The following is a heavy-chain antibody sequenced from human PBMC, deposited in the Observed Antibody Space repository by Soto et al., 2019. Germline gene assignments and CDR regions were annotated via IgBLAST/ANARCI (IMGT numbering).Heavy chain of an antibody. Sequence: EVQLLESGGGLVQPGGSLRLSCAASGFTFSSYAMSWVRQAPGKGLEWVSAISGSGGSAYYADYVKGRFTISRDNSKNTLYLQMNSLRAEDTAVYYCAKDPYYYDSSGYYDFDYWGQGTLVTVSS. V-gene: IGHV3-23*01. D-gene: IGHD3-22*01. CDR2: ISGSGGSA. CDR1: GFTFSSYA. CDR3: AKDPYYYDSSGYYDFDY. J-gene: IGHJ4*02.